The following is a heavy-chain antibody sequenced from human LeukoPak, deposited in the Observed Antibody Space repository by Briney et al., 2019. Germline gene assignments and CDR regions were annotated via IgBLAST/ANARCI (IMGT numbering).Heavy chain of an antibody. J-gene: IGHJ4*02. V-gene: IGHV3-21*01. Sequence: GGSLRLSCAASGFTFSSYSMNWVRQAPGKGLEWVSSISSSSSYIYYADSVKGRFTISRDNAKNSLYLQMNSLRAEDTAVYYCARVADGYSGYDSIDYWGQGTLVTVSS. CDR3: ARVADGYSGYDSIDY. CDR1: GFTFSSYS. CDR2: ISSSSSYI. D-gene: IGHD5-12*01.